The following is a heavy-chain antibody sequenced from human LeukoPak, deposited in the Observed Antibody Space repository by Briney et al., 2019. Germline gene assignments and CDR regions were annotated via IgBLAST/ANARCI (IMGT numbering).Heavy chain of an antibody. V-gene: IGHV3-7*01. Sequence: GGSLRLSCAASGFTFSSYRMSWVRQAPGKGLEWVANIKKDGSEKYYVDSVKGRFTISRDNAETSLYLQMNSLRAEDTAVYYCARDLSGVTGYTYGRGIDYWGQGTLVTVSS. CDR3: ARDLSGVTGYTYGRGIDY. CDR1: GFTFSSYR. D-gene: IGHD5-18*01. CDR2: IKKDGSEK. J-gene: IGHJ4*02.